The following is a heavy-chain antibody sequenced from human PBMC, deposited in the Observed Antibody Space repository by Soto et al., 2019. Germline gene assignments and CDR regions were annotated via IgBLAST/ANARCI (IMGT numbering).Heavy chain of an antibody. V-gene: IGHV5-10-1*01. CDR3: AVRRGGYYDFWSGYYTSDYYYGMDV. D-gene: IGHD3-3*01. CDR1: GYSFTSYW. CDR2: IDPSDSYT. Sequence: PGESLKISCKGSGYSFTSYWISWVRQMPGKGLEWMGRIDPSDSYTDYSPSFQGHVTISADKSISTAYLQWSSLKASDTAMYYCAVRRGGYYDFWSGYYTSDYYYGMDVWGQGTTVTVSS. J-gene: IGHJ6*02.